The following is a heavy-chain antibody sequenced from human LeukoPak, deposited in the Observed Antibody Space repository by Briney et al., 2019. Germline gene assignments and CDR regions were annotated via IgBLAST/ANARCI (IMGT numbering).Heavy chain of an antibody. CDR2: ISSSSIYI. CDR1: RFTFSSYS. J-gene: IGHJ3*02. V-gene: IGHV3-21*01. Sequence: PGGSLRLSCAASRFTFSSYSMNWVRQAPGKGLEWVSSISSSSIYIYYADSVKGRFTISRDNAKNSLYLQMNSLRAGDTAVYYCARGASVVAGSDDAFDIWGQGTMVTVSS. D-gene: IGHD6-19*01. CDR3: ARGASVVAGSDDAFDI.